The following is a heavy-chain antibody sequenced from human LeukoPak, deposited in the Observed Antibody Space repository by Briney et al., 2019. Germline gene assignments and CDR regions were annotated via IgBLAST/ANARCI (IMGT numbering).Heavy chain of an antibody. CDR1: GLTFSSYA. Sequence: GGSLRLSCAAYGLTFSSYAMSWVRRAPGKGLECVSVISGSGDSTYYADSVKGRLTISRDNSKNTLFMQMNSLRAEDTAVYYCAKGHSDYGTGFDQWGQGTLVSVSS. CDR3: AKGHSDYGTGFDQ. CDR2: ISGSGDST. J-gene: IGHJ4*02. D-gene: IGHD4-17*01. V-gene: IGHV3-23*01.